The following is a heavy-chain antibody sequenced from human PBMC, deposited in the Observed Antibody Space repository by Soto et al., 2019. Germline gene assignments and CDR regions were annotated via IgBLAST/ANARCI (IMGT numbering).Heavy chain of an antibody. Sequence: SLTCTVSGGSVSSGSYYWSWIRQPPGKGLEWIGYIYYSGSTNYNPSLKSRVTISVDTSKNQFSLKLSSVTAADTAVYYCARGEYYYDSSGYYYWSHFDYWGQGTLVTVSS. V-gene: IGHV4-61*01. D-gene: IGHD3-22*01. CDR2: IYYSGST. CDR3: ARGEYYYDSSGYYYWSHFDY. CDR1: GGSVSSGSYY. J-gene: IGHJ4*02.